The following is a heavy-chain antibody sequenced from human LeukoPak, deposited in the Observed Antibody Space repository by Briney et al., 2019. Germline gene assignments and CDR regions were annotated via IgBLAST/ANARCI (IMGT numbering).Heavy chain of an antibody. CDR2: IHHSGST. J-gene: IGHJ4*02. V-gene: IGHV4-34*01. D-gene: IGHD3-3*01. Sequence: SETLALTYAVYGGSLSGYYWRWIRQPPGKGLEWSGEIHHSGSTNYNPSLKSRVTISVDTSKSQFSLKLSSVTAADTAVYYCARTLDFWSGYFEYWGQGTLVTVSS. CDR1: GGSLSGYY. CDR3: ARTLDFWSGYFEY.